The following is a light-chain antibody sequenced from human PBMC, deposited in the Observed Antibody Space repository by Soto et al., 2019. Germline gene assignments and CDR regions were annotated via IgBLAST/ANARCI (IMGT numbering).Light chain of an antibody. CDR2: DSS. J-gene: IGKJ5*01. Sequence: EIVLTQSPATLSLSPGERATLSCRASQSVSSYLAWYQQKPGQAPRLLIYDSSNRATDIPARFSGSGSGTDFARTISGLEPEDFAVYYCQQRSNWLFTFGQGTRLEIK. CDR1: QSVSSY. CDR3: QQRSNWLFT. V-gene: IGKV3-11*01.